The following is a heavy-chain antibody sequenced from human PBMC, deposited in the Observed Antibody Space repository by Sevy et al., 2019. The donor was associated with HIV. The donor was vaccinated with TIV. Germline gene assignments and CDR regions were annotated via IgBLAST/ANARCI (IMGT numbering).Heavy chain of an antibody. D-gene: IGHD1-26*01. CDR3: ACENAWGRGYS. V-gene: IGHV4-59*11. J-gene: IGHJ4*02. Sequence: SETLSLTCTVSGGSITSLYWNWIRQPPGKGLEWIANIYYNGHINYNPSLKSRVTLSLDTSKNQFSLRLGSVTAADKGMYCCACENAWGRGYSWGQGTLVTVSS. CDR2: IYYNGHI. CDR1: GGSITSLY.